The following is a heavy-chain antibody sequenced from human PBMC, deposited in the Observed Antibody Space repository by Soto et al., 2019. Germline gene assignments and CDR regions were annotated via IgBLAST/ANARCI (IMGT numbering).Heavy chain of an antibody. J-gene: IGHJ6*02. V-gene: IGHV4-4*07. CDR3: ARGRGYYDSSWVYYYGMDV. D-gene: IGHD3-22*01. CDR1: GGSISSYY. Sequence: SETLSLTCTVSGGSISSYYWSWIRQPAGKGLEWIGRIYTSGSTNYNPSLKSRVTMSVDTSKNQFSLKLSSVTAADTAVYYCARGRGYYDSSWVYYYGMDVWGQGTTVTVSS. CDR2: IYTSGST.